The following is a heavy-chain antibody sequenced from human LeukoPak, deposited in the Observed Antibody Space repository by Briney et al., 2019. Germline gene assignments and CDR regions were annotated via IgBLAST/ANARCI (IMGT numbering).Heavy chain of an antibody. V-gene: IGHV4-59*01. CDR3: GRGPSGGGDGFDP. CDR2: IHDSGST. J-gene: IGHJ5*02. CDR1: CGSSGSYY. D-gene: IGHD3-10*01. Sequence: SETLSLTCAVSCGSSGSYYWSWIRQPPGKGLEWIGYIHDSGSTKSNPSLKSRVTMSVDTSRNHLSLKLPSVTAADTAVYYRGRGPSGGGDGFDPWGQGTLVTVSS.